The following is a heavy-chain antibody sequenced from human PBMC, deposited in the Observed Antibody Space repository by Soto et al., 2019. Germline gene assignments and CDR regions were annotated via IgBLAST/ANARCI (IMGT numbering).Heavy chain of an antibody. Sequence: SETLSLTCIVSGESISSSSYYWGWIRQPPGKGLEWIGSIYHSGRTYYNPSFKSRVTISVDTSKNQFSLKLSSVTAADTAVYYGARGPWGSGSYPRLGMDVWGQGTTVTVSS. V-gene: IGHV4-39*07. CDR2: IYHSGRT. J-gene: IGHJ6*02. D-gene: IGHD1-26*01. CDR1: GESISSSSYY. CDR3: ARGPWGSGSYPRLGMDV.